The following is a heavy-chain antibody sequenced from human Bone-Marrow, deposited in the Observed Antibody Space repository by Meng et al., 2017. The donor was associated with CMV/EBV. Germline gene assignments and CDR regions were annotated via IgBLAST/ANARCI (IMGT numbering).Heavy chain of an antibody. J-gene: IGHJ6*02. D-gene: IGHD6-13*01. CDR3: ARGATGGIAAAGTHLRYYYYGMDV. Sequence: GGSLRLSCAASGFTFSSYSMNWVRQAPGKGLEWVSYISSSSSTIYYADSVKGRFTISRDNAKNSLYLQMTSQRAEDTAVYYCARGATGGIAAAGTHLRYYYYGMDVWGQGTTVTVSS. V-gene: IGHV3-48*04. CDR2: ISSSSSTI. CDR1: GFTFSSYS.